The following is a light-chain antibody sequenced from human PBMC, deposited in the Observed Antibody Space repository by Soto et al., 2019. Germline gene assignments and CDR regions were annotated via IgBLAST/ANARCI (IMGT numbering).Light chain of an antibody. CDR3: QQSYRTPHT. Sequence: DIQMTQSPSSLSASVGDRVTITCRASQSIGSYLSWYQQKPGKAPKLLINVASTLQSGVPSRFSGSGSGTNFTLTISSLQPEDFATYYCQQSYRTPHTFGQGTKLETK. CDR2: VAS. CDR1: QSIGSY. V-gene: IGKV1-39*01. J-gene: IGKJ2*01.